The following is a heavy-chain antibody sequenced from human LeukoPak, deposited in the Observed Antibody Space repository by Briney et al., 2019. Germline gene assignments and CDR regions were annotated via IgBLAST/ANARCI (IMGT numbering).Heavy chain of an antibody. V-gene: IGHV1-18*01. J-gene: IGHJ6*02. CDR2: ISAYNGNT. CDR1: GYTFTSYG. CDR3: ARSGYDLKDYYYGMDV. Sequence: ASVKVSCKASGYTFTSYGISWVRQAPGQGLEWMGWISAYNGNTNYAQKLQGRVTMTTDTSTCTAYMELRSLRSDDTAVYYCARSGYDLKDYYYGMDVWGQGTTVTVSS. D-gene: IGHD5-12*01.